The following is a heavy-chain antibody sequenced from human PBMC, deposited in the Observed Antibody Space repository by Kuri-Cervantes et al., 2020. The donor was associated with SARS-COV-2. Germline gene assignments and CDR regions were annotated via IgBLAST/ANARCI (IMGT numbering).Heavy chain of an antibody. CDR3: ERRSYYDCFTGYYIPFYMDV. CDR2: IYDSGST. CDR1: GYSICSGYY. Sequence: SRAPSLTCAVSGYSICSGYYWGWIRQPPGKGREGIGSIYDSGSTYYSPSLLSRVTISVDTSKTQFSLKLTSATAADTAMYYCERRSYYDCFTGYYIPFYMDVWGKGTTVTVSS. D-gene: IGHD3/OR15-3a*01. J-gene: IGHJ6*03. V-gene: IGHV4-38-2*01.